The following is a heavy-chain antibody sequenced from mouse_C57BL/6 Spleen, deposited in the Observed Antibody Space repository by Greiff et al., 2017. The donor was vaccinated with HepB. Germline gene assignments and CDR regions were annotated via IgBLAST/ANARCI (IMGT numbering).Heavy chain of an antibody. Sequence: EVQRVESGGGLVQPKGSLKLSCAASGFTFNTYAMHWVRPAPGTGLEWVARIRSKSSNYATYYADSVKDRFTISRDDSQSMLYLQMNNLKTEDTAMYYCVREWLLRGFLYYYAMDYWGQGTSVTVSS. CDR3: VREWLLRGFLYYYAMDY. CDR2: IRSKSSNYAT. V-gene: IGHV10-3*01. J-gene: IGHJ4*01. CDR1: GFTFNTYA. D-gene: IGHD2-3*01.